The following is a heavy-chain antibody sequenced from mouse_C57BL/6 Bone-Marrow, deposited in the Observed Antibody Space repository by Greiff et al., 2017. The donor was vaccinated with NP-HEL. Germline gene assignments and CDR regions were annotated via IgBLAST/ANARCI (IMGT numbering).Heavy chain of an antibody. J-gene: IGHJ2*01. D-gene: IGHD1-1*01. CDR1: GYTFTSYW. V-gene: IGHV1-64*01. CDR2: IHPNSGST. CDR3: ASIYYGSSFDY. Sequence: QVQLKQPGAELVKPGASVKLSCKASGYTFTSYWMHWVKQRPGQGLEWIGMIHPNSGSTNYNEKFKSKATLTVDKSSSTAYMQLSSLTSEDSAVYYCASIYYGSSFDYWGQGTTLTVSS.